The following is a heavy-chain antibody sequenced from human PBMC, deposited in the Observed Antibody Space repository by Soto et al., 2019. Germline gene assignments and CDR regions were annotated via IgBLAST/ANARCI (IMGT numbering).Heavy chain of an antibody. V-gene: IGHV1-18*01. CDR3: ARDRSPKYSSGWYDGDY. J-gene: IGHJ4*02. CDR2: ISAYNGNT. Sequence: GASVKVSCKASGYTFTSYGISWVRQAPGQGLEWMGWISAYNGNTNYAQKLQGRVTMTTDTSTSTAYMELRSLRSDDTAVYYCARDRSPKYSSGWYDGDYWGQGTLVTVSS. CDR1: GYTFTSYG. D-gene: IGHD6-19*01.